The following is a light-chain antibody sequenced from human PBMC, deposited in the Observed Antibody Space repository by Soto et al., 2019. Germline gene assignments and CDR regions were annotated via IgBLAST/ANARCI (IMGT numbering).Light chain of an antibody. CDR3: CSYSSSSTFI. CDR1: SSDMGTYNL. Sequence: QSALTQPASVSGSPGQSITISCTGTSSDMGTYNLVSWYQQHPGEAPKLMIYEGSKRPSGVSNRFSGSKSGTTASLTISGLQADDEADYHCCSYSSSSTFIFGGGTKVTVL. J-gene: IGLJ2*01. CDR2: EGS. V-gene: IGLV2-23*03.